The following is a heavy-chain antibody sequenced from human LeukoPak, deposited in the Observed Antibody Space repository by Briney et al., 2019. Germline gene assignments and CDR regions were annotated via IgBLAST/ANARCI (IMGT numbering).Heavy chain of an antibody. V-gene: IGHV3-7*05. Sequence: PGGSLRLSCAASVFTFSDYWMSWVRQAPGKGLEWVANIKQDGSEKYYVDSVKGRFTISRDNAKNSLYLQMISLRAEDTAVYYCARGGAPYCSSTCCYEDRLDPWGQGTLVTVSS. D-gene: IGHD2-2*01. CDR1: VFTFSDYW. CDR3: ARGGAPYCSSTCCYEDRLDP. CDR2: IKQDGSEK. J-gene: IGHJ5*02.